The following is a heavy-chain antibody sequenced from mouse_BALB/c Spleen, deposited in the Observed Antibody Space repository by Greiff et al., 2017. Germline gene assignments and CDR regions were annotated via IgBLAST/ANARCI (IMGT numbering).Heavy chain of an antibody. D-gene: IGHD1-1*01. CDR2: IRNKANGYTT. CDR3: ARDGYGSRFAY. Sequence: EVNLVESGGGLVQPGGSLRLSCATSGFTFTDYYMSWVRQPPGKALEWLGFIRNKANGYTTEYSASVKGRFTISRDNSQSILYLQMNTLRAEDSATYYCARDGYGSRFAYWGQGTLVTVSA. V-gene: IGHV7-3*02. CDR1: GFTFTDYY. J-gene: IGHJ3*01.